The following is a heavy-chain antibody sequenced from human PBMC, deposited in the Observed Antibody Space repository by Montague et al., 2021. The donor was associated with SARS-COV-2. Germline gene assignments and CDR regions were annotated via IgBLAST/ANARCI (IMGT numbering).Heavy chain of an antibody. D-gene: IGHD4-23*01. CDR2: IYYSGST. CDR3: ASTYGGNLGYYYYYMDV. Sequence: ILSLTCTVSGGSISSGGYYWNWIRQHPGKGLEWIGYIYYSGSTYYNPSLKSRVTISVDTSKNQFSLKLSSVTAADTAVYYCASTYGGNLGYYYYYMDVWGKGTTVTVSS. V-gene: IGHV4-31*03. J-gene: IGHJ6*03. CDR1: GGSISSGGYY.